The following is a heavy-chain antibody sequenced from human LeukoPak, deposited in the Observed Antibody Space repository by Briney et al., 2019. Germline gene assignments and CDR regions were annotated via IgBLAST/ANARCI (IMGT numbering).Heavy chain of an antibody. V-gene: IGHV1-2*02. Sequence: GPVKVSCKASGYTFTGYYMHWVRQAPGQGLEWMGWINPNSGGTNYAQKFQGRVTMTRDTSISTAYMELSRLRSDDTAVYYCARDKEFGDYYYYYYMDVWGKGTTVTISS. D-gene: IGHD2-21*02. CDR1: GYTFTGYY. CDR2: INPNSGGT. CDR3: ARDKEFGDYYYYYYMDV. J-gene: IGHJ6*03.